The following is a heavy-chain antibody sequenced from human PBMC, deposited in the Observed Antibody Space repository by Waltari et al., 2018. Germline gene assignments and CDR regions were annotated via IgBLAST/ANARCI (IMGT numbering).Heavy chain of an antibody. CDR3: ARTRITGNYYGMDV. Sequence: QLQLQESGPGLVKPSETLSLTCTVSGGSISSSSYYWGWIRQPPGKGLEWIGSIYYSGSTYYNPSLKSRVTISVDTSKNQFSLKLSSVTAADTAVYYCARTRITGNYYGMDVWGQGTTVTVSS. CDR2: IYYSGST. V-gene: IGHV4-39*07. CDR1: GGSISSSSYY. J-gene: IGHJ6*02. D-gene: IGHD1-20*01.